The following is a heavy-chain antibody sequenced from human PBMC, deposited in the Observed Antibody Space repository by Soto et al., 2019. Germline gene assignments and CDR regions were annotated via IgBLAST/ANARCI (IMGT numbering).Heavy chain of an antibody. J-gene: IGHJ4*02. CDR1: GGPFSSYG. D-gene: IGHD1-1*01. Sequence: QVLLMQSGAEVKKPGSSVKVSCTSSGGPFSSYGISWVRQVPGQGLEWRGGIIPLFGTPSYARKFQDRLTISADESTTTAYMELSSLTSEDTAMYFCARDGTIQMANFDFWGQGTLVTVSS. CDR3: ARDGTIQMANFDF. V-gene: IGHV1-69*01. CDR2: IIPLFGTP.